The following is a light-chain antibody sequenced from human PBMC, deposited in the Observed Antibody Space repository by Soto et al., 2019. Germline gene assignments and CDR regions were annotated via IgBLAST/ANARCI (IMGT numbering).Light chain of an antibody. CDR3: QQHNNWPPSIT. J-gene: IGKJ5*01. CDR1: QSVSSY. CDR2: DAS. Sequence: EIVLTQSPATLPLSPGERATFSCRASQSVSSYLAWSQQKPRQAPRLLIYDASTRATGIAARFSGSGSRTDVTRTISSLEPEDFAFDYCQQHNNWPPSITFGQGTRLEIK. V-gene: IGKV3-11*01.